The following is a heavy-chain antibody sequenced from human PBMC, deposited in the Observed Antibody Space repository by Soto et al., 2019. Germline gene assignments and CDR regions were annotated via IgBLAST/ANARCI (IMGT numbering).Heavy chain of an antibody. J-gene: IGHJ4*02. D-gene: IGHD2-2*01. V-gene: IGHV3-33*01. CDR1: GFTFSSYG. CDR3: ARDLGIVVVPAAIGY. CDR2: IWYDGSNK. Sequence: GGSLRLSCAASGFTFSSYGMHWVRQAPGKGLEWVAVIWYDGSNKYYADSVKGRFTISRDNSKNTLYLQMNSLRAEDTAVYYCARDLGIVVVPAAIGYWGQGTLVTVSS.